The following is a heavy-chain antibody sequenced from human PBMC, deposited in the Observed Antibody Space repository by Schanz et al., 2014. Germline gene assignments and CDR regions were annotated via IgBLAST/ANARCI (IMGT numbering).Heavy chain of an antibody. D-gene: IGHD6-13*01. CDR1: EFTFSTDA. V-gene: IGHV3-23*01. Sequence: DVHLLESGGGLVQPGGSLRLPCAASEFTFSTDAMSWVRQAPGKGLEWLSVISASGGDTYYADSVKGRFTMSRDNSKNTLYLQMNSLRAGDAAVYYCARGLIAAAGGAFDYWGQGTLVAVSA. CDR2: ISASGGDT. CDR3: ARGLIAAAGGAFDY. J-gene: IGHJ4*02.